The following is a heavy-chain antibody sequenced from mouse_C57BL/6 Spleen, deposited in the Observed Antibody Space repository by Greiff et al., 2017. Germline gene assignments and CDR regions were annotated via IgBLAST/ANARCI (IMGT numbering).Heavy chain of an antibody. D-gene: IGHD1-1*01. V-gene: IGHV1-42*01. CDR3: ARFPTSPYYYGSSYWYFDV. CDR2: INPSTGGT. CDR1: GYSFTGYY. Sequence: EVKLQQSGPELVKPGASVKISCKASGYSFTGYYMNWVKQSPEKSLEWIGEINPSTGGTTYNQKFKAKATLTVDKSSSTAYMQLKSLTSEDSAVYYCARFPTSPYYYGSSYWYFDVWGTGTTVTVSS. J-gene: IGHJ1*03.